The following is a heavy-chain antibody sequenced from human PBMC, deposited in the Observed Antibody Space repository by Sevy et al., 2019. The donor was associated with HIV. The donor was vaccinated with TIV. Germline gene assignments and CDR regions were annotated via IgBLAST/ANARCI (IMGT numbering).Heavy chain of an antibody. Sequence: ASVKVSCKASGDTFGNYAIAWERQAPGRGLEWVGGIIPVFDSANSAQKFQDRVTITADVSTSTAYMELRRLRSEDTAVYYCARSNPDGYNYSYYYGMDVWGQGTTVTVSS. CDR2: IIPVFDSA. CDR1: GDTFGNYA. V-gene: IGHV1-69*13. J-gene: IGHJ6*02. D-gene: IGHD5-12*01. CDR3: ARSNPDGYNYSYYYGMDV.